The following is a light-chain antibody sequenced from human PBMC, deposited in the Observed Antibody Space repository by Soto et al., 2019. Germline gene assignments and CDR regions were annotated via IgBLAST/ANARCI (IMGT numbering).Light chain of an antibody. CDR3: FSFTTDWTHV. J-gene: IGLJ1*01. Sequence: QSVLTQPASVSGPPGQSITISCTGSSSGIGAYNYVSWFQQYPGKAPKLIISEVSNRPSGVSNRFSGSKSGTAASLTISGLQTEDEADYFCFSFTTDWTHVFGNGTKVTVL. CDR2: EVS. CDR1: SSGIGAYNY. V-gene: IGLV2-14*01.